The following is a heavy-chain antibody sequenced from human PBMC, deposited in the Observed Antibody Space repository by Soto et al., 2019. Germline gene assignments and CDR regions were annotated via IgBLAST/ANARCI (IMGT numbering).Heavy chain of an antibody. D-gene: IGHD3-3*01. V-gene: IGHV3-23*01. J-gene: IGHJ4*02. Sequence: GGSLRLSCAASGFTFSSYVMSWVRQAPGKGLEWVSAISGSGGSTYYADSVKGRFTISRDNSKNTLYLQMNSLRAEDTAVYYCAKDEDITIFGVVIDYWGQGTLVTVSS. CDR2: ISGSGGST. CDR1: GFTFSSYV. CDR3: AKDEDITIFGVVIDY.